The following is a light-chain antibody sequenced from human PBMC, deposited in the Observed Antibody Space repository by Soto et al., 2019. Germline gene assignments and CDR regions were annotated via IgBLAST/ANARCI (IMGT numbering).Light chain of an antibody. J-gene: IGLJ2*01. V-gene: IGLV2-14*01. Sequence: QSALTQPASVSGSPGQSITISCTGTSSDVGGYNYVSWYQQHPGKAPNLMIYDVSNRPSGVSNRFSGSKSGNTASLPISGLQGEDEADYYCSSYPSSSTLGVFGGGTPLPVL. CDR1: SSDVGGYNY. CDR2: DVS. CDR3: SSYPSSSTLGV.